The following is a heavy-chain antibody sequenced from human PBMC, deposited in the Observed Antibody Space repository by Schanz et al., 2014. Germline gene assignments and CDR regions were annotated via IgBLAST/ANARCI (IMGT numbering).Heavy chain of an antibody. D-gene: IGHD5-18*01. CDR3: TRGGYSYALSAFDL. CDR2: ITAYNGDT. Sequence: QVQLVQSGAEVKKPGASVKVSCKASGYTFTSHGISWVRQAPGQGLEWMGWITAYNGDTNYALKLQGRVTMTTDASTGTAYMELRSLRSDDTALYYGTRGGYSYALSAFDLWGQGTMVTVSS. V-gene: IGHV1-18*01. J-gene: IGHJ3*01. CDR1: GYTFTSHG.